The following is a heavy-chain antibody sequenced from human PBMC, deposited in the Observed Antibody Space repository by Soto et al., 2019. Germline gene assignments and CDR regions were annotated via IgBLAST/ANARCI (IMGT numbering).Heavy chain of an antibody. CDR1: GLTFSSYA. Sequence: GGSLRLSCAASGLTFSSYAMSWVRQAPGKGLEWVSAISGSGGSTYYADSVKGRFTISRDNSKNTLYLQMNSLRAEDTAVYYCAKGVPHVDIVATIDYWGQGTLVTVSS. CDR3: AKGVPHVDIVATIDY. V-gene: IGHV3-23*01. CDR2: ISGSGGST. J-gene: IGHJ4*02. D-gene: IGHD5-12*01.